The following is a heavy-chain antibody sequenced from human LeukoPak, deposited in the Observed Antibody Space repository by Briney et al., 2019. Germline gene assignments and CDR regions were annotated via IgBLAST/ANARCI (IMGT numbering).Heavy chain of an antibody. Sequence: GGPLRLPCAASGFPFSAYYFNWIRQAPGKGLEWLSYISNSGTTIYYADSVKGRFTISRDNAKNSLYLQMNSLRAEDTAVYYCARVPSYYYYMDVWGKGTTVTVSS. CDR1: GFPFSAYY. CDR3: ARVPSYYYYMDV. J-gene: IGHJ6*03. V-gene: IGHV3-11*01. CDR2: ISNSGTTI.